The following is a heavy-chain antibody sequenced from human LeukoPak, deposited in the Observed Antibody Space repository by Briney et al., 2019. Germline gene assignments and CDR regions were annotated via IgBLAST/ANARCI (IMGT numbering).Heavy chain of an antibody. J-gene: IGHJ5*02. V-gene: IGHV1-18*01. CDR3: ARHFFGGYSSSWYVWFDP. CDR1: GYTFTSYG. Sequence: ASVKVSCKASGYTFTSYGISWVRQAPGQGLEWMGWISAYNGNTNYAQKLQGRVTMTTDTSTSTAYMELRSLRSDDTAAYYCARHFFGGYSSSWYVWFDPWGQGTLVTVSS. D-gene: IGHD6-13*01. CDR2: ISAYNGNT.